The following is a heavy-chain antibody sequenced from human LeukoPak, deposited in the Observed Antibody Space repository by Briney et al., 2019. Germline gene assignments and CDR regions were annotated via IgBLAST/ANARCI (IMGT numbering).Heavy chain of an antibody. V-gene: IGHV3-43*01. CDR2: ISWDGGST. CDR3: AKSASYDQGWFDP. D-gene: IGHD3-3*01. CDR1: GFTFDDYT. J-gene: IGHJ5*02. Sequence: GGSLRLSCAASGFTFDDYTMHWVRQAPGKGLEWVSLISWDGGSTYYADSVKGRFTISRDNSKDSLYLQMNSLRTEDTALYYCAKSASYDQGWFDPWGQGTLVTVSS.